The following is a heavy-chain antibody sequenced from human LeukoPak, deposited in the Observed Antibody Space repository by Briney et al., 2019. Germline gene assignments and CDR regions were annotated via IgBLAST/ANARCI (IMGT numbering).Heavy chain of an antibody. CDR2: IYTSGST. V-gene: IGHV4-4*07. J-gene: IGHJ3*02. Sequence: SETLSLTCTVSGGSISSYYWSWIRQPAGKGLEWIGRIYTSGSTNYNPSLKSRVTISVDTSKNQFSLKLSSVTAADTAVYYCAREDGRVTDDAFDIWGQGTMVTVSS. CDR3: AREDGRVTDDAFDI. CDR1: GGSISSYY. D-gene: IGHD3-10*02.